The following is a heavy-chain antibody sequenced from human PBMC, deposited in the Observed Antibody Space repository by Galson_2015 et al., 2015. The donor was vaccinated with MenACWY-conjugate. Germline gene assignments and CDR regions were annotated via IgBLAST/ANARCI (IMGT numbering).Heavy chain of an antibody. D-gene: IGHD2-15*01. J-gene: IGHJ4*02. CDR1: VDSVSNNSAA. Sequence: CAISVDSVSNNSAAWSWIRQSPSRGLEWLGGTYYRTKWYNNYAESVKSRITINPDTSQNQFSLQLNSVTPEDTDAYFCARGGGGLDYWGQGTLVAVSS. CDR2: TYYRTKWYN. V-gene: IGHV6-1*01. CDR3: ARGGGGLDY.